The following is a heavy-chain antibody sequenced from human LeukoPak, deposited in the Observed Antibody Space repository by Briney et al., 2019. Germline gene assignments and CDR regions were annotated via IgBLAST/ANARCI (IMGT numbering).Heavy chain of an antibody. CDR3: ARARLFSCRLIAVAAIFDY. Sequence: ASVKVSCKASGYTFTGYYMHWVRQAPGQGLEWMGGINHNSGGTNYAQKFQGRVTMTRDTSISTAYMELSRLRSDDTAVYYCARARLFSCRLIAVAAIFDYWGQGTLVTVSS. V-gene: IGHV1-2*02. CDR1: GYTFTGYY. CDR2: INHNSGGT. J-gene: IGHJ4*02. D-gene: IGHD6-19*01.